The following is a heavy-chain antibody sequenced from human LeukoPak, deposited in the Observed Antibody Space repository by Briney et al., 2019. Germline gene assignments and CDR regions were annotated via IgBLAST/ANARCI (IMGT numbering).Heavy chain of an antibody. CDR1: GYTFTSYG. J-gene: IGHJ3*02. D-gene: IGHD3-10*01. V-gene: IGHV1-18*01. Sequence: ALVKVSCKASGYTFTSYGISWVRQAPGQGREGMGWFSAYNGNTKYAQKLQGRVTMTTATSTSTAYMQLRSLRSDDTAVYYCARDRLLWFGEPDAFDIWGQGTMVTVSP. CDR3: ARDRLLWFGEPDAFDI. CDR2: FSAYNGNT.